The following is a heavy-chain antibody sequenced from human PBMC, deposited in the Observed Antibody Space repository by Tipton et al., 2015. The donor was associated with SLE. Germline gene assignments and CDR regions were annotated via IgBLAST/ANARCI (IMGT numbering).Heavy chain of an antibody. CDR1: GFTFSSYE. V-gene: IGHV3-48*03. Sequence: LSLTCAASGFTFSSYEMNWVRQAPGKGLEWVSYISSSGSTIYYADSVKGRFTISRDNAKNSLYLQMNSLRAEDTAVYYCAGDSSPRYFDYWGQGTLVTVSS. D-gene: IGHD6-13*01. CDR3: AGDSSPRYFDY. J-gene: IGHJ4*02. CDR2: ISSSGSTI.